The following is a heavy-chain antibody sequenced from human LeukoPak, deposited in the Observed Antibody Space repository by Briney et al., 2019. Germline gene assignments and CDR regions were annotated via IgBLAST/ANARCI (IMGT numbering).Heavy chain of an antibody. D-gene: IGHD6-19*01. CDR1: GGSISSGSYY. CDR3: ARGGSGWNYYYYYMDV. J-gene: IGHJ6*03. CDR2: IYSSGST. V-gene: IGHV4-61*02. Sequence: SETLSLTCTVSGGSISSGSYYWSWIRQPAGKELEWIGRIYSSGSTNYNPSLKSRVTISVDTSKNQFSLKLSSVTAADTAVYYCARGGSGWNYYYYYMDVWGKGTTVTISS.